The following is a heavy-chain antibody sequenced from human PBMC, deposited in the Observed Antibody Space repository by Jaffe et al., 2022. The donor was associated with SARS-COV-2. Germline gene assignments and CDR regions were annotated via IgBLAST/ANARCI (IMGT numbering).Heavy chain of an antibody. Sequence: QVQLVQSGAEVKKPGASVKVSCKASGYSFAHYAFHWVRQAPGQRLEWMGWIHAGNGNIKYSQKFQGRVTSTRDTSASTAYMELRRLSSEDTAVYYCATSRSPGWYLDLWGRGTLVTVSS. J-gene: IGHJ2*01. CDR1: GYSFAHYA. CDR3: ATSRSPGWYLDL. D-gene: IGHD6-6*01. CDR2: IHAGNGNI. V-gene: IGHV1-3*01.